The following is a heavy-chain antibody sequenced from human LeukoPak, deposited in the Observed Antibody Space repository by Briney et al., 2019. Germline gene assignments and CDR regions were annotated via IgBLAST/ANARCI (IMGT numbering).Heavy chain of an antibody. CDR2: IIGSGGST. D-gene: IGHD3-10*01. CDR3: AKDWMVRGVMGYYYYMDV. V-gene: IGHV3-23*01. J-gene: IGHJ6*03. Sequence: GGSPRLSCAASGFTFSSYAMSWVRQAPGKGLEWVSAIIGSGGSTYYADSVKGRFTISRDNSKNTLYLQMNTLRAEDTAVYYCAKDWMVRGVMGYYYYMDVWGKGTTVTVSS. CDR1: GFTFSSYA.